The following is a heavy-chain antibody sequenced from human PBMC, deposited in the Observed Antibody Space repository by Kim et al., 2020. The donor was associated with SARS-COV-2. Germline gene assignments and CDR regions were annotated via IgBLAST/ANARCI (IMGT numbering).Heavy chain of an antibody. Sequence: GGSLRLSCAASGFTFSSYSMNWVLQAPGKGLEWVSSISSSSSYIYYADSVKGRFTISRDNAKNSLYLQMNSLRAEDTAVYYCATDFYDYVWGSYRQTSPNDYWGQGTLVTVSS. CDR2: ISSSSSYI. D-gene: IGHD3-16*02. V-gene: IGHV3-21*01. J-gene: IGHJ4*02. CDR3: ATDFYDYVWGSYRQTSPNDY. CDR1: GFTFSSYS.